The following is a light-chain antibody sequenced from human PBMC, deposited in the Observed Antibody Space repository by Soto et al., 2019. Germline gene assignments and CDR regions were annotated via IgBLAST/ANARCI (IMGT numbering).Light chain of an antibody. CDR1: SSDVGNYNL. J-gene: IGLJ1*01. CDR2: EGT. V-gene: IGLV2-23*01. CDR3: CSYASTGTYV. Sequence: QSALTQPASVSGSPGQSIAISCTGTSSDVGNYNLVSWYQQHSGKAPKLMIYEGTKRPSGVSDRFSGPKSGNTASLTISGLQAEDEADYYCCSYASTGTYVFGTGTKVTVL.